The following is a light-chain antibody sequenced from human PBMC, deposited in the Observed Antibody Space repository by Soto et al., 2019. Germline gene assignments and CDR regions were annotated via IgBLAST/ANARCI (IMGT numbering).Light chain of an antibody. CDR3: KQSKSFPLT. CDR2: AAS. J-gene: IGKJ4*01. V-gene: IGKV1-12*01. Sequence: DIQMTQSPSSLSASVGHIVSITFRASQDIERWLAWYQQKPGEAPKVLIYAASSLQSGVPLRFSGSGSGTDFSLTISSLQPEDFATYYCKQSKSFPLTFGGGTKVDMK. CDR1: QDIERW.